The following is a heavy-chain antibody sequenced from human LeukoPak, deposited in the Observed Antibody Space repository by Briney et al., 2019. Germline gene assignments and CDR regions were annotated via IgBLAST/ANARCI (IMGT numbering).Heavy chain of an antibody. CDR1: GGTFSSYA. J-gene: IGHJ3*02. CDR2: IIPIFGTA. CDR3: ARTRRYYYDSSCYQYDAFDI. V-gene: IGHV1-69*06. D-gene: IGHD3-22*01. Sequence: SVKVSCKASGGTFSSYAISWVRQAPGQGLEWMGSIIPIFGTANYAQKFQGRVTITADKSTSTAYMELSSLRSEDTAVYYCARTRRYYYDSSCYQYDAFDIWGQGTMVTVSS.